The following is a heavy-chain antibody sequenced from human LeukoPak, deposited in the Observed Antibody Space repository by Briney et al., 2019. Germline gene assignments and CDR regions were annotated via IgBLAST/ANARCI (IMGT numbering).Heavy chain of an antibody. J-gene: IGHJ6*04. Sequence: QPGGSLRLSCAASGFTFSSYSMNWVRQAPGKGLEWVSYISSSSSTIYYADSVKGRFTISRDNAKNSLYLQMNSLRAEDTAVYYCASPSDGYSYGYNYYYYGMDVWGKGTTVTVSS. D-gene: IGHD5-18*01. CDR2: ISSSSSTI. CDR1: GFTFSSYS. CDR3: ASPSDGYSYGYNYYYYGMDV. V-gene: IGHV3-48*01.